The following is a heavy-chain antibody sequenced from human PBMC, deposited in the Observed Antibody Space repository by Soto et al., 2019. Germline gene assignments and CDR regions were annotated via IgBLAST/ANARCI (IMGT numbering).Heavy chain of an antibody. CDR2: IYYSGNT. J-gene: IGHJ4*02. Sequence: SETLSLTWTVSGGSISSYYGSWIRQPPGKGLEWIGHIYYSGNTNYNPSLKSRVTISVDTSKNQFSLKLNSVAAADTAVYSCARDRDVGATYFDYWGQGTLVTVSS. CDR3: ARDRDVGATYFDY. V-gene: IGHV4-59*01. D-gene: IGHD1-26*01. CDR1: GGSISSYY.